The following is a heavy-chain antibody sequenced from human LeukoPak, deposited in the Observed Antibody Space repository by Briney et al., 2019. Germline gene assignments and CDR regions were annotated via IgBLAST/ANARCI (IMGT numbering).Heavy chain of an antibody. J-gene: IGHJ4*02. Sequence: PSETLSLTCTVSGGSISSYYWSWIRQPPGKGLEWIGYIYYSGSTNYNPSLKSRVTISVDTSKNQFSLKLSSVTAADTAVYYCARDTMIVVVNTDYWGQGTLVTVSS. CDR3: ARDTMIVVVNTDY. CDR2: IYYSGST. V-gene: IGHV4-59*12. CDR1: GGSISSYY. D-gene: IGHD3-22*01.